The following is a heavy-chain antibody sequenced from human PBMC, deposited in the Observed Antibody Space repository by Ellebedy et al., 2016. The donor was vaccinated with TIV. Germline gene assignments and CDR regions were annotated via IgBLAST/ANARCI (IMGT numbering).Heavy chain of an antibody. CDR3: AKEGGYSSSWYGFSGMDV. CDR2: ISWDGGST. Sequence: GGSLRLXCAASGFTFDDYTMHWVRQAPGKGLEWVSLISWDGGSTYYADSVKGRFTISRDNSKNSLYLQMNSLRTEDTALYYCAKEGGYSSSWYGFSGMDVWGQGTTVTVSS. J-gene: IGHJ6*02. D-gene: IGHD6-13*01. V-gene: IGHV3-43*01. CDR1: GFTFDDYT.